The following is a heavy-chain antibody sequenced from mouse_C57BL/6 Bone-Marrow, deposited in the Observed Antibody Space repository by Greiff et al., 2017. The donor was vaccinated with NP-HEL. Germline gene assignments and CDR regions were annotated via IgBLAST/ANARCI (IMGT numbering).Heavy chain of an antibody. J-gene: IGHJ1*03. CDR3: AREGYYYGSSFYWYFDV. CDR1: GYTFTSYW. D-gene: IGHD1-1*01. Sequence: QVQLQQPGAELVKPGASVKLSCKASGYTFTSYWMHWVKQRPGQGLEWIGMIHPNSGSTNYNEKFKSKATLTVVKSSSIAYMQLSSLTSEDSAVYYCAREGYYYGSSFYWYFDVWGTGTTVTVSS. V-gene: IGHV1-64*01. CDR2: IHPNSGST.